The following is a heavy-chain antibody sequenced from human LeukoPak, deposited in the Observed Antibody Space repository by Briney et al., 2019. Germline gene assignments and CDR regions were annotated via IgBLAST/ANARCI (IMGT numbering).Heavy chain of an antibody. J-gene: IGHJ6*02. CDR3: ARGSRQWLVPGGYYYYGMDV. D-gene: IGHD6-19*01. Sequence: SETLSLTCAVYGGSFSGYYWSWIRRPPGKGLEWIGEISHSGSTNYNPSLKSRVTMSVDTSKNQFSLKLSSVTAADTAVYYCARGSRQWLVPGGYYYYGMDVWGQGTTVTVSS. CDR2: ISHSGST. CDR1: GGSFSGYY. V-gene: IGHV4-34*01.